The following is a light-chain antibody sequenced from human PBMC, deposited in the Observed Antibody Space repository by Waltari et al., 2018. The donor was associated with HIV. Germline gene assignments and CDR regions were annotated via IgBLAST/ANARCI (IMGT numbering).Light chain of an antibody. V-gene: IGLV1-40*01. Sequence: QSVLTQPPSVSGAPGQRVTLSCTATRSHIETHQAHWYQPLPGTAPRLLIYNTNSRPSGVPDRFSGSKSGTSASLAINGLQAEDEADYYCQSSDNTLSGSVFGGGTKLTVL. CDR2: NTN. J-gene: IGLJ2*01. CDR3: QSSDNTLSGSV. CDR1: RSHIETHQA.